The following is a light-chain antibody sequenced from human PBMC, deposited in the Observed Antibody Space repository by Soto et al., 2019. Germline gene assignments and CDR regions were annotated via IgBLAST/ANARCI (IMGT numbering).Light chain of an antibody. V-gene: IGLV2-11*01. CDR3: CSYAGSRRV. J-gene: IGLJ1*01. Sequence: QSALTQPRSVSGSPGQSVTISCIGTSSDVGGYNYVSWYQQHPGKAPKLMICDVIKRPSGVPHRFSGSKSGNTASLTISGLQAEDEADYYCCSYAGSRRVFGTGTKVTVL. CDR1: SSDVGGYNY. CDR2: DVI.